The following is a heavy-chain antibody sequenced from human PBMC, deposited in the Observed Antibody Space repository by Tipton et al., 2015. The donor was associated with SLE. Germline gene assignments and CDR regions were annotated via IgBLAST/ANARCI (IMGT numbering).Heavy chain of an antibody. D-gene: IGHD3-16*02. CDR2: INSDESRT. CDR3: SGELSPRDGFDI. CDR1: GFTFSSHW. V-gene: IGHV3-74*01. Sequence: GSLRLSCAASGFTFSSHWMHWVRQAPGKGLVWVSRINSDESRTSYADSVKGRFTISRDNAKNSLYLQMNSLRAEDTAVYYCSGELSPRDGFDIWAKGQWSPSLQ. J-gene: IGHJ3*02.